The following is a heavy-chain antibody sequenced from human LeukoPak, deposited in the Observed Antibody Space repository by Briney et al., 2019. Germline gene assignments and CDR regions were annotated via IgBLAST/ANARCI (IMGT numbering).Heavy chain of an antibody. D-gene: IGHD3-16*01. CDR2: IWYDGSNK. V-gene: IGHV3-33*01. CDR3: ARDSDTLYDYVWGTVDY. CDR1: GFTFSSYG. J-gene: IGHJ4*02. Sequence: GGSLRLSCAASGFTFSSYGMHWVRQAPGKGLGWVAVIWYDGSNKYYADSVKGRFTTSRDNSKNTLYLQMNSLRAEDTAVYYCARDSDTLYDYVWGTVDYWGQGTLVTVSS.